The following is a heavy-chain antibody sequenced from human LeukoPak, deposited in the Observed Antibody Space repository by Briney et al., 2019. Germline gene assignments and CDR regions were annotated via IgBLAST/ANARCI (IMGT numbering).Heavy chain of an antibody. V-gene: IGHV4-59*01. J-gene: IGHJ5*02. D-gene: IGHD3-16*01. Sequence: SETLSLTCTVSGGSISSYYWSWIRQPPGKGLEWIGYIYYSGSTNYSPSLKSRLTISVDTSKNQFSLKLSSVTAADTAVYYCARDHGQEPTTGEYNWFDPWGQGTLVTVSS. CDR3: ARDHGQEPTTGEYNWFDP. CDR1: GGSISSYY. CDR2: IYYSGST.